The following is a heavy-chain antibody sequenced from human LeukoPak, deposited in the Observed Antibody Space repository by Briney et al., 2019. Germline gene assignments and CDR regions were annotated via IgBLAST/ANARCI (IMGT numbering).Heavy chain of an antibody. CDR2: IYYSGST. D-gene: IGHD5-12*01. CDR1: GGSISSYY. Sequence: SETLSLTXTVSGGSISSYYWSWIRQAPGKGLEWIGYIYYSGSTNYNPSLKSRVTISVDTSKSQFSLKLSSVTAADTAVYYCARGNIVANYWGQGTLVTVSS. J-gene: IGHJ4*02. CDR3: ARGNIVANY. V-gene: IGHV4-59*01.